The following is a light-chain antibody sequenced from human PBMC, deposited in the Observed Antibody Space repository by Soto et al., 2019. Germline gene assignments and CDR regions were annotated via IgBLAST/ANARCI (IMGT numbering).Light chain of an antibody. CDR2: AAS. CDR1: QGIGND. CDR3: LQDHSYTLT. V-gene: IGKV1-6*01. Sequence: ALPVTPSPTSLFGSCGSRDNNPCRASQGIGNDLGWYQQKSGKAPKLLIYAASNLQGGVPSRFSGSGSGTDFTLTISGLQNEDVATYYGLQDHSYTLTFGGGTKVDIK. J-gene: IGKJ4*01.